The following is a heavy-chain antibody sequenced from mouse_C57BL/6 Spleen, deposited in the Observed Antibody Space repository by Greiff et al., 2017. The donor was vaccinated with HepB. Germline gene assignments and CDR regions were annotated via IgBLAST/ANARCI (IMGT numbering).Heavy chain of an antibody. Sequence: VQLQQSGAELVRPGASVTLSCKASGYTFTDYEMHWVKQTPVHGLEWIGAIDPETGGTAYNQKFKGKAILTADKSSSTAYMELRSLTSEDSAVYYCTRGGDYDRAWFAYWGQRTLVTVSA. CDR3: TRGGDYDRAWFAY. CDR2: IDPETGGT. CDR1: GYTFTDYE. D-gene: IGHD2-4*01. V-gene: IGHV1-15*01. J-gene: IGHJ3*01.